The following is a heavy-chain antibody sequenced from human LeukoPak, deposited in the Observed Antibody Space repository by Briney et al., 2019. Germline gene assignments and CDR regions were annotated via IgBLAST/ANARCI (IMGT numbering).Heavy chain of an antibody. CDR3: ARQPRPYSSSMWYDY. V-gene: IGHV4-34*01. CDR2: INHSGST. CDR1: GGSISSFY. J-gene: IGHJ4*02. D-gene: IGHD6-6*01. Sequence: PSETLSLTCTVSGGSISSFYWSWIRQPPGKGLELIGEINHSGSTNYNPSLKSRVTISVDTSKNQFSLKLSSVTAADTAVYYCARQPRPYSSSMWYDYWGQGTLVTVSS.